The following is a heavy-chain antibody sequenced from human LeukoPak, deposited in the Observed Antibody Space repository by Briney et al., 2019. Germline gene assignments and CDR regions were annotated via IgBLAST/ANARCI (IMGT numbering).Heavy chain of an antibody. J-gene: IGHJ4*02. V-gene: IGHV1-69*04. CDR3: ARDNPPFCNGGTCYSY. Sequence: SAKVSCKASGGTFSSYAISWVRLAPGQGLEWMGRIILILNIANYAQKFQGRVTIVADESTSTAYMELSSLRSEDTAVYYCARDNPPFCNGGTCYSYWGQGTLVTSST. D-gene: IGHD2-15*01. CDR1: GGTFSSYA. CDR2: IILILNIA.